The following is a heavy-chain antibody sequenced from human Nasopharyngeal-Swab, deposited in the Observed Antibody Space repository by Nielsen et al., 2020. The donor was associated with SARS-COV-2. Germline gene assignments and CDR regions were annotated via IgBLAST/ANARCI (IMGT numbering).Heavy chain of an antibody. V-gene: IGHV4-59*01. CDR3: ARDTRRGGVDY. Sequence: SETLSLTCTVSGGFINSYYWSWIRQPPRRGLEWIGYIYYSGSTNYNPSLKSRVTISLDTSKNQFSLKLSSVTAAASAVYYCARDTRRGGVDYWGQGTLVTVSS. CDR2: IYYSGST. D-gene: IGHD2-15*01. CDR1: GGFINSYY. J-gene: IGHJ4*02.